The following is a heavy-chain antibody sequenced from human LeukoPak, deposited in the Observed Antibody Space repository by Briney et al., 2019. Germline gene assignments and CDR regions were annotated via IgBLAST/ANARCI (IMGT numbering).Heavy chain of an antibody. CDR2: INHSGST. D-gene: IGHD4-11*01. CDR1: GGSFRGYS. V-gene: IGHV4-34*01. J-gene: IGHJ5*02. Sequence: SETLSLTCAVYGGSFRGYSWSWIRPPPGKGLEWIGEINHSGSTNYNPSLKSRVTISVDTSKNQFCLKLSSVSAADTAVYYCAREMTTKNWFDPWGQGTLVTVSS. CDR3: AREMTTKNWFDP.